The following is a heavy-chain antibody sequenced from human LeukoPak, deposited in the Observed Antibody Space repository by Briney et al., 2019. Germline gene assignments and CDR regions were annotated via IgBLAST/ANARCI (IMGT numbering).Heavy chain of an antibody. CDR1: GFTFNDFA. Sequence: GGSLRLSCAASGFTFNDFAMTWVRQAPGKGLKWVSSIGDAGTYYADSVKGRFTISRDNPKNMLYLQLNSLRAGDTAMYYCAKNLGPFDVRGQGTMVTVSS. V-gene: IGHV3-23*01. CDR3: AKNLGPFDV. D-gene: IGHD3-16*01. CDR2: IGDAGT. J-gene: IGHJ3*01.